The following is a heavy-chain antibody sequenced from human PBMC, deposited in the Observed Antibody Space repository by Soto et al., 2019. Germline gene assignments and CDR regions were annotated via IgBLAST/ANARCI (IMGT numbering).Heavy chain of an antibody. Sequence: QVQLVQSGAEVKKPGSSVKVSCKASGGTFSSYAISWVRQAPGQGLEWMGGIIPIFGTANYAQKFQGRVTITAXEXTXTXXMELSSLRSEDTAVYYCARDGGIAAAGYYYYGMDVWGQGTTVTVSS. D-gene: IGHD6-13*01. CDR2: IIPIFGTA. V-gene: IGHV1-69*12. CDR3: ARDGGIAAAGYYYYGMDV. CDR1: GGTFSSYA. J-gene: IGHJ6*02.